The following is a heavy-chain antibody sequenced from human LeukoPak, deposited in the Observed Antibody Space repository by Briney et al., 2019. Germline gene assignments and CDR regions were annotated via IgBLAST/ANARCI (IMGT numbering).Heavy chain of an antibody. J-gene: IGHJ4*02. V-gene: IGHV1-24*01. CDR3: ATPRDIAVAGTYYLDY. D-gene: IGHD6-19*01. CDR2: FDPEDGET. CDR1: GYTLTVLS. Sequence: ASVKVSCKVSGYTLTVLSMHWVRQAPGKGLEWMGGFDPEDGETIYAQKFQGRVTMTEDTSTDTAYMELSSLRSEDTAVYYCATPRDIAVAGTYYLDYWGQGTLVTVSS.